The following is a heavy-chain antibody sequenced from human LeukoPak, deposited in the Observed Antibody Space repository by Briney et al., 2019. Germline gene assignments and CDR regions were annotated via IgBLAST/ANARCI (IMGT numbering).Heavy chain of an antibody. V-gene: IGHV3-30-3*01. J-gene: IGHJ3*01. CDR2: ISYDGSNK. CDR3: ASRYSSSWWNGFDL. D-gene: IGHD6-6*01. Sequence: GGSLRLSCAASGFTFSSYAMHWVRQAPGKGLEWVAVISYDGSNKYYADSVKGRFTISRDNSKNTLYLQMNSLRSEDTAMYYCASRYSSSWWNGFDLWGQGTMVTVSS. CDR1: GFTFSSYA.